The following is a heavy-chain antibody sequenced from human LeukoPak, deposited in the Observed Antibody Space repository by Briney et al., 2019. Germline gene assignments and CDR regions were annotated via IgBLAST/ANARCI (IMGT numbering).Heavy chain of an antibody. Sequence: SETLSLTCTVSGGSISSYYWSWIRQPAGKGLEWIGRIYTSGSTNYNPSLKSRVTMSVDTSKNQFSLKLSSVTAADTAVYYCASLNVDTGTGGWFDPWGQGTLVTVSS. CDR1: GGSISSYY. V-gene: IGHV4-4*07. J-gene: IGHJ5*02. CDR2: IYTSGST. D-gene: IGHD5-18*01. CDR3: ASLNVDTGTGGWFDP.